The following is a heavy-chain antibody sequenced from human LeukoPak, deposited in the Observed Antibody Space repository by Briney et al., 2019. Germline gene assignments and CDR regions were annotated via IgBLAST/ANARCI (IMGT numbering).Heavy chain of an antibody. CDR3: ARHGSITTGAFTY. Sequence: PSDTLSLTCSASGGSIGRSSYYWGWTRQPPGKGLEWIGSIYYSGDTYYNPSLKSRVTISVDTSRNQFSLKLGSVTAADTAIYYCARHGSITTGAFTYWGQGTLVTVSS. J-gene: IGHJ4*02. V-gene: IGHV4-39*01. CDR2: IYYSGDT. D-gene: IGHD1-26*01. CDR1: GGSIGRSSYY.